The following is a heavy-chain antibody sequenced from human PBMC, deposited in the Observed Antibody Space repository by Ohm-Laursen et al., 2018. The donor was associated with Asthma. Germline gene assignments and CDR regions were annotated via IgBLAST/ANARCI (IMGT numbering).Heavy chain of an antibody. Sequence: LSLTCAASGFSFNTYSMNWVRQAPGKGLEWVAAISSSGSRLLYADSVRGRFTISRDNAKNSVSLQMNSLRAEDTAVYYCVRSVDDGGNSGDYWGQGTLVTVSS. CDR1: GFSFNTYS. D-gene: IGHD4-23*01. CDR2: ISSSGSRL. CDR3: VRSVDDGGNSGDY. V-gene: IGHV3-21*01. J-gene: IGHJ4*02.